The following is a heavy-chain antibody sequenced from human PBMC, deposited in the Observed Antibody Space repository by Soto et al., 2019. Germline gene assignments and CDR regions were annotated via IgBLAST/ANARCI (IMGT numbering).Heavy chain of an antibody. V-gene: IGHV3-23*01. CDR3: AKDKDWFGELFSFDY. Sequence: EVQLLESGGGLVQPGGSLRLSCAASGFTFSSYAMSWVRQAPGKGLEWVSAISGSGGSTYYADSVKGLFTISRDNSKNTLYLQMNSLRAEDTAVYYCAKDKDWFGELFSFDYWGQGTLVTVSS. J-gene: IGHJ4*02. CDR1: GFTFSSYA. CDR2: ISGSGGST. D-gene: IGHD3-10*01.